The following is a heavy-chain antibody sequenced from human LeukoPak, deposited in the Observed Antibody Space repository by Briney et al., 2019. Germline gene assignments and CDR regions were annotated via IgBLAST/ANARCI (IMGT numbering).Heavy chain of an antibody. CDR3: ARVAGGNSNYYYMDV. CDR2: IYYSGST. D-gene: IGHD4-23*01. V-gene: IGHV4-59*01. Sequence: PSETLSLTCTVSGGSISSYYWSWIRQPPGKGLEWIGYIYYSGSTNYNPSLKSRVTISVDTSKNQFSLKLSSVTAADTAVYYCARVAGGNSNYYYMDVWGKGTTVTVSS. CDR1: GGSISSYY. J-gene: IGHJ6*03.